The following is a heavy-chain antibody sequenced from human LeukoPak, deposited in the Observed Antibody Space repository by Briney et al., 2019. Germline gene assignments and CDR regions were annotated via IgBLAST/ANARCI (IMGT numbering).Heavy chain of an antibody. J-gene: IGHJ4*02. V-gene: IGHV3-30*04. CDR3: ARAVVTPPRILDY. Sequence: GGSLRLSCAASGFTFSSYAMSWVRQAPGKGLEWVAVISYDGSNKYYADSVKGRFTISRDNSKNTLYLQMNSLRAEDTAVYYCARAVVTPPRILDYWGQGTLVTVSS. CDR2: ISYDGSNK. D-gene: IGHD4-23*01. CDR1: GFTFSSYA.